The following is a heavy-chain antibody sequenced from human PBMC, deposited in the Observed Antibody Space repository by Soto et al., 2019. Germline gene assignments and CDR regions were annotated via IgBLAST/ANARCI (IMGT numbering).Heavy chain of an antibody. CDR2: IYSSGST. V-gene: IGHV4-4*07. D-gene: IGHD2-2*01. Sequence: QVHLQESGPGLVKPSETLSLTCTVSGGAISTYYWTWIRQPAGKGLEWIGRIYSSGSTKYNPSLQRPVTQATNPSNNQGAPGPTSGTAADTAGEYWARGQRVSDRVDPRGQG. CDR3: ARGQRVSDRVDP. J-gene: IGHJ5*02. CDR1: GGAISTYY.